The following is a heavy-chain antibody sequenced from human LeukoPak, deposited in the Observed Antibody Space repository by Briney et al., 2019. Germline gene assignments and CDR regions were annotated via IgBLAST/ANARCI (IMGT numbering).Heavy chain of an antibody. CDR1: EFTFSNFW. J-gene: IGHJ4*02. D-gene: IGHD6-25*01. Sequence: GGSLRLSCTASEFTFSNFWMTWVRQAPGKGLEWVASIEKDGSGKYYVDSVTGRFTISRDNAKTSLYLQMNSLRADDTAVYYCARLSGFTETSHFDSWGQGALVTVSS. CDR2: IEKDGSGK. CDR3: ARLSGFTETSHFDS. V-gene: IGHV3-7*01.